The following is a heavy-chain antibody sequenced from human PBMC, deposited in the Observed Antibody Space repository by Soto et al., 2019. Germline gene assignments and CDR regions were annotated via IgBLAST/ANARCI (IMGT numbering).Heavy chain of an antibody. Sequence: SVKVCCKASRGTFSSYAMSWVRQDPGQGLEWMGGIIPIFGTANYAQKFQGRVTITADESTSTAYMELSSLRSEDTAVYYCARHGGLGTGARPSPWGQGALVTVSS. D-gene: IGHD6-6*01. J-gene: IGHJ5*02. CDR3: ARHGGLGTGARPSP. CDR1: RGTFSSYA. V-gene: IGHV1-69*13. CDR2: IIPIFGTA.